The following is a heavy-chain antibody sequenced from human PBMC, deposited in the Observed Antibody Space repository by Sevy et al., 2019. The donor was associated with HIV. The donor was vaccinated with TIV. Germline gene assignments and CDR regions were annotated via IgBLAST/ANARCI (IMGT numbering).Heavy chain of an antibody. CDR1: GGSFSGYY. V-gene: IGHV4-34*01. J-gene: IGHJ3*02. CDR2: INHSGST. D-gene: IGHD2-2*01. Sequence: SESLSLTCAVYGGSFSGYYWSWIRQPPGKGLEWIGEINHSGSTNYNPSLKSRVTISVDTSKNQFSLKLSSVTAADTAVHYCARHCGSTSCSHAFDIWGQGTMVTVSS. CDR3: ARHCGSTSCSHAFDI.